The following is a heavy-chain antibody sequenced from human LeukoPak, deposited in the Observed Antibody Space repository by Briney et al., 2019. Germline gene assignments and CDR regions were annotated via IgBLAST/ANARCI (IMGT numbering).Heavy chain of an antibody. J-gene: IGHJ5*02. CDR1: GFTFSSYA. CDR3: AKLSDISWYEGWFDP. Sequence: GGSLRLSCAASGFTFSSYAMSWVRQAPGKGLDWVSGISGSGGSTYHTDSVQGRFTISRDNSKNTLYLQMNSLRAEDTAVYCCAKLSDISWYEGWFDPWGQGTLVTVSS. D-gene: IGHD6-13*01. CDR2: ISGSGGST. V-gene: IGHV3-23*01.